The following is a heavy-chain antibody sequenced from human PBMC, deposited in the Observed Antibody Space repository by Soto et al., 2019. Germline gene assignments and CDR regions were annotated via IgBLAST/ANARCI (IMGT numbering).Heavy chain of an antibody. CDR3: ARTEWIQLWFDY. V-gene: IGHV4-31*03. CDR1: GSSISSGGYY. Sequence: QVQLLESGPGLVKPSQTLSLICNVSGSSISSGGYYWSWIRQRPGGGLEWLGFIYYSGISPYNPSLKSRTTISVDTSKNQFSLKLISVTAADTAEYYCARTEWIQLWFDYWGQGALVTVS. J-gene: IGHJ4*02. D-gene: IGHD5-18*01. CDR2: IYYSGIS.